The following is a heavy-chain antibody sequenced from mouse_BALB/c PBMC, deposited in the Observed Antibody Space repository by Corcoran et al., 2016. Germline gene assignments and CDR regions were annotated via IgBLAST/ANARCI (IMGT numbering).Heavy chain of an antibody. V-gene: IGHV1-84*02. CDR1: GYTFTDYY. D-gene: IGHD2-14*01. CDR3: ARSRYGWYFDV. J-gene: IGHJ1*01. CDR2: IYPGSGNT. Sequence: QIQLQQSGPELVKPGASVKISCKASGYTFTDYYINWVKQKPGQGLEWIGWIYPGSGNTKYNEKFKGKATLTVDTSSSTAYMQLSSLTSEDTAVYFCARSRYGWYFDVWGAGTTVTVSS.